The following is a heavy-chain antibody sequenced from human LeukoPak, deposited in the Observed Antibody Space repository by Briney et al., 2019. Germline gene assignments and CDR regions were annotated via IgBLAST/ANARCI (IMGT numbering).Heavy chain of an antibody. J-gene: IGHJ3*02. Sequence: GGSLRLSCAASGFTFSSYSMNWVRQAPGKGLEWVSSISSSGTYVYYADSVKGRFTISRDNAKNSLSLQMNSLRADDAAVYYCARASSKQLAGYLPDGFDIWGQGSMVTVSS. CDR2: ISSSGTYV. CDR1: GFTFSSYS. D-gene: IGHD3-9*01. CDR3: ARASSKQLAGYLPDGFDI. V-gene: IGHV3-21*01.